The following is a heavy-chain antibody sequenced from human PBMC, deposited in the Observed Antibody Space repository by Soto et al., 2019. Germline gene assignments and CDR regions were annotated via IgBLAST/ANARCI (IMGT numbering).Heavy chain of an antibody. CDR3: ARDMKTTIRIAAAGNRHRPVAFAP. CDR1: GDTFTSYY. Sequence: ASVKVSCKASGDTFTSYYMHWVRQAPGQGLEWMGIINPIVGSTSYAQKFQGRVTMTGDTSTSTAYMELSSLRSEDTAVYYCARDMKTTIRIAAAGNRHRPVAFAPWGQGTLVTVSS. V-gene: IGHV1-46*01. J-gene: IGHJ5*02. D-gene: IGHD6-13*01. CDR2: INPIVGST.